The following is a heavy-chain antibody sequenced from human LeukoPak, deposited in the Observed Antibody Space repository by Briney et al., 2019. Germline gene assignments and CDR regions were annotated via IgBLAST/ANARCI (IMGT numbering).Heavy chain of an antibody. Sequence: KPSETLSLTCAVYGGSFSGYYWSWIRQPPGKGLEWIGEINHSGSTNYNPSLKSRVTISVDTSKNQFSLKLSSVTAADTAVYYCARAYSSSWGRGWFDPWGQGTLVTVSS. CDR3: ARAYSSSWGRGWFDP. V-gene: IGHV4-34*01. CDR1: GGSFSGYY. D-gene: IGHD6-13*01. J-gene: IGHJ5*02. CDR2: INHSGST.